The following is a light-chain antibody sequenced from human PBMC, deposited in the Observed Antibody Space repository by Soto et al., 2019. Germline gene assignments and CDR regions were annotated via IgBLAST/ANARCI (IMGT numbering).Light chain of an antibody. CDR2: GAS. CDR3: QQYNDWPPVT. V-gene: IGKV3-15*01. J-gene: IGKJ4*01. CDR1: QRVSSN. Sequence: EILMTQSPATLSVSPGERATLSCRASQRVSSNLAWYQQKAGQAPRLLIYGASTRATGITARFSGSGSGTEFTLTISSLQSEDFAVYYCQQYNDWPPVTFGGGTKVEIK.